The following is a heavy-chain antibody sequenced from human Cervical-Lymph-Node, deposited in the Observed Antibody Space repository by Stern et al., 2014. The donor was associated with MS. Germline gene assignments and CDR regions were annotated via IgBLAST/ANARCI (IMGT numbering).Heavy chain of an antibody. CDR3: ARDYCSSTNCYSGWFDP. CDR2: IYYSGST. J-gene: IGHJ5*02. Sequence: QVQLQESGPRLVKPSQTLSLTCTVSGGSISSGGFYWSWIRQHPGKGLEWIGYIYYSGSTYYNPSIKSRVIISLDTSKNQFSLQLRSVTAADTAVYYCARDYCSSTNCYSGWFDPWGQGTLVTVSS. V-gene: IGHV4-31*03. CDR1: GGSISSGGFY. D-gene: IGHD2-2*01.